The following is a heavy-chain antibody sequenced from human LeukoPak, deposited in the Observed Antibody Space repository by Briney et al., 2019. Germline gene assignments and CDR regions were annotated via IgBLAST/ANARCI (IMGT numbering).Heavy chain of an antibody. CDR1: GGSISSYY. J-gene: IGHJ6*03. CDR2: IYYSGST. Sequence: SETLSLTCTVSGGSISSYYWSWIRQPPGKGREGIGYIYYSGSTKYNPSLKSRVSISVDTSKNQFSMKLSSVTAADTAVYYCARDDPYYYYYMDVWGKGTTVTVSS. V-gene: IGHV4-59*12. CDR3: ARDDPYYYYYMDV.